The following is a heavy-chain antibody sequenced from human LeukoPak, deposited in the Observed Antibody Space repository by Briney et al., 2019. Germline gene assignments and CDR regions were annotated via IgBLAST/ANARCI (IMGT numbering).Heavy chain of an antibody. D-gene: IGHD2-21*01. J-gene: IGHJ4*02. V-gene: IGHV3-23*01. CDR1: GFTFSSYG. Sequence: GGSLRLPCAASGFTFSSYGMSWVRQAPGKGLEWVSAISGSGGSKYYADSVKGRFTISRDNSKNTLYLQTNSLRAEDAAVYFCAKAPVTSCRGAYCYPFDSWGQGTLVTVSS. CDR2: ISGSGGSK. CDR3: AKAPVTSCRGAYCYPFDS.